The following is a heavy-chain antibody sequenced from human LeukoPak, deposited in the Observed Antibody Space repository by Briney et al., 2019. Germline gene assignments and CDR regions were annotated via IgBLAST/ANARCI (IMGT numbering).Heavy chain of an antibody. CDR3: ARGSYSGSFRGDY. J-gene: IGHJ4*02. D-gene: IGHD1-26*01. V-gene: IGHV3-30*04. CDR1: GFTFSSYA. CDR2: ISYDGRNK. Sequence: GGSLRLSCAASGFTFSSYAMHWVRQAPGKGLEWVAVISYDGRNKYYADSVKGRFTISRDNSKNTLYLQMNSLRAEDTAVYYCARGSYSGSFRGDYWGQGTLVTVSS.